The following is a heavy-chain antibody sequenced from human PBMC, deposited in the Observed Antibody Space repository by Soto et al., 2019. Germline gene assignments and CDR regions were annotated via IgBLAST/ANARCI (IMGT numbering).Heavy chain of an antibody. Sequence: GGSLRLSCAASGFTFSGSAMHWVRQASGKGLEWVGRIRSKANSYATAYAASVKGRFTISRDDSKNTAYLQMSSLKTEDTAVYYCTRHTLYSGSNWGYYYYGMDVWGQGTKVTVYS. CDR3: TRHTLYSGSNWGYYYYGMDV. CDR1: GFTFSGSA. CDR2: IRSKANSYAT. D-gene: IGHD1-26*01. V-gene: IGHV3-73*01. J-gene: IGHJ6*02.